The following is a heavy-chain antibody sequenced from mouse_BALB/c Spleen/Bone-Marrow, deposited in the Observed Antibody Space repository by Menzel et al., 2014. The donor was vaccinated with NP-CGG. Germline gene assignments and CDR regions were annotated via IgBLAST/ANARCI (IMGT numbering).Heavy chain of an antibody. J-gene: IGHJ2*01. Sequence: DVKLQESGGGLVQPEGSLKLSCAASGFDFSRYWMSWVRQAPGKGLEWIGEINPDSSTINYTPSLKDKFIISRDNAKNTLYLQMSKVRSEDTALYYCARLYYYGNFAYWGQGTTLTVSS. CDR2: INPDSSTI. V-gene: IGHV4-1*02. CDR3: ARLYYYGNFAY. CDR1: GFDFSRYW. D-gene: IGHD1-1*01.